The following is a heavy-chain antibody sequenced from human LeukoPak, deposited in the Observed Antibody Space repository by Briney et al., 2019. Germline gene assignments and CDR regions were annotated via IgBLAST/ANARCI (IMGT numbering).Heavy chain of an antibody. J-gene: IGHJ3*02. CDR1: GGSFSGYY. CDR3: ARGRGAFDI. CDR2: INHSGST. Sequence: SETLSLTCAVYGGSFSGYYWSWIRQPPGKGLEWIGEINHSGSTNYNPSLKSRVTISVDTFKNQFSLKLSSVTAADTAVYYCARGRGAFDIWGQGTMVTVSS. V-gene: IGHV4-34*01.